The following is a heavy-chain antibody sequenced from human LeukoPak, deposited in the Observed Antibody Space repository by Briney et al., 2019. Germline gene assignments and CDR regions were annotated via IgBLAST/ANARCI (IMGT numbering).Heavy chain of an antibody. CDR1: GFTFSAYW. CDR2: IKQDGSET. CDR3: ASPSGSSGYYHRYWYFDL. V-gene: IGHV3-7*01. D-gene: IGHD3-22*01. Sequence: GGSLRLSCAASGFTFSAYWMSWVRQAPGKGLEWVAIIKQDGSETYYVDSVKGRFTISRDNAKNSLYLQMDSLRAEDTAVYYCASPSGSSGYYHRYWYFDLWGRGTLVTVSS. J-gene: IGHJ2*01.